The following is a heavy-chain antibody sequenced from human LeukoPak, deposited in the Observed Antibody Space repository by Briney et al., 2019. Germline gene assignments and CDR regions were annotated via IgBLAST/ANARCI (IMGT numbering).Heavy chain of an antibody. J-gene: IGHJ4*02. CDR1: GFTFSSYG. V-gene: IGHV3-23*01. Sequence: GGSLRLSCAASGFTFSSYGMSWVRQAPWKGLEWVSSIRGSSVTTYYADSVKGRFTISTDNSKDTLYLQVDSLRAEDTAIYYCVRSRIEVLGTGGFDYWGQGTLVTVSS. CDR2: IRGSSVTT. CDR3: VRSRIEVLGTGGFDY. D-gene: IGHD3-10*01.